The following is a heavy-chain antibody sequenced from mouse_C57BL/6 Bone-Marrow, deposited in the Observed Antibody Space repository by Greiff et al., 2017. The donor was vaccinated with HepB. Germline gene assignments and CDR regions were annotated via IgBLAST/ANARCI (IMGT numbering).Heavy chain of an antibody. CDR1: GFNIKDDY. Sequence: EVKLMESGAELVRPGASVKLSCTASGFNIKDDYMHWVKQRPEQGLEWIGWIDPENGDTEYASKFQGKATITADTSSNTAYLQLSSLTSEDTAVYYCTTGGYYLYAMDYWGQGTSVTVSS. J-gene: IGHJ4*01. CDR2: IDPENGDT. D-gene: IGHD2-3*01. CDR3: TTGGYYLYAMDY. V-gene: IGHV14-4*01.